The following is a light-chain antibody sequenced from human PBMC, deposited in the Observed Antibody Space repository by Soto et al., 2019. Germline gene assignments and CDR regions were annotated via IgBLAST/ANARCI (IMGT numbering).Light chain of an antibody. V-gene: IGKV3D-20*02. J-gene: IGKJ5*01. CDR3: QQRKNWPPIT. CDR1: QSVSGNY. CDR2: GAS. Sequence: EIVLTRSPGTLSLSPVEVATLSFMASQSVSGNYLSWYQQKPGQAPRLLIYGASSRATGIPDRFSGSGSETDFTLTITSLEPEDFAVYYCQQRKNWPPITFGQGTDWRL.